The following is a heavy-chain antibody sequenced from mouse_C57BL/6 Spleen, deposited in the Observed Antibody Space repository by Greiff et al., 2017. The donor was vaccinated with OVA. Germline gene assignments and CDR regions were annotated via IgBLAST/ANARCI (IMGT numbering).Heavy chain of an antibody. CDR3: ARKHYGSSHPFDV. V-gene: IGHV1-72*01. J-gene: IGHJ1*03. D-gene: IGHD1-1*01. CDR1: GYTFTSYW. Sequence: QVQLLQPGAELVKPGASVKLSCKASGYTFTSYWMHWVKQRPGRGLEWIGRFDPNSGGTQYNEKFKSKATLTVDKPSSTAYMQRSRLSSDDSAFYYGARKHYGSSHPFDVWGTGTTVTVSS. CDR2: FDPNSGGT.